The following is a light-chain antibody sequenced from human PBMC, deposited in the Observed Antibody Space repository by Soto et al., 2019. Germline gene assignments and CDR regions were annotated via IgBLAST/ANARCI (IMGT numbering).Light chain of an antibody. CDR1: QSISSY. CDR2: AAS. CDR3: QQSYSTPIT. J-gene: IGKJ5*01. V-gene: IGKV1-39*01. Sequence: IQMKKSPFALSASVGDRVTITCRASQSISSYLNWYQQKPGKAPKLLIYAASSLQSGVPSRFSGSGSGTDFTLTISSLQPEDFATYYCQQSYSTPITFGQGTRLEI.